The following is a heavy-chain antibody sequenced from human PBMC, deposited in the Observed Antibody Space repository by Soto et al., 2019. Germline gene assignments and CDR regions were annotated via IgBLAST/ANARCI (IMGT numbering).Heavy chain of an antibody. CDR2: IYWNGDK. V-gene: IGHV2-5*01. Sequence: SGPTLVNPTQTLTLTCTFSGFSLRTSGVGVGWIRQPPGKALEWLALIYWNGDKRYSPSLESRLTITKDASRNQVVLTMTNMDPGDTATYYCAHCARYYDVWTGYYFPLNFDYWGRGTLVTVSP. CDR1: GFSLRTSGVG. D-gene: IGHD3-3*01. J-gene: IGHJ4*02. CDR3: AHCARYYDVWTGYYFPLNFDY.